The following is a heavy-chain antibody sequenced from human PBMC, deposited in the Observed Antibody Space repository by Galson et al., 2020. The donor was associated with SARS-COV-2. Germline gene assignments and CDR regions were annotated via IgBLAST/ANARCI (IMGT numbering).Heavy chain of an antibody. V-gene: IGHV4-39*07. J-gene: IGHJ6*02. CDR2: IYYSGRT. D-gene: IGHD2-2*01. CDR1: GGSISSSSYY. Sequence: SKTLSLTCTVSGGSISSSSYYWGWNRQPPGKGLEWIGSIYYSGRTYYNPSLKSRVTISVDTSKNQFSLKLSSVTAADTAVYYCARDGFYFTWDIVVVPAAMDYYYGMDVWGQGTTVTVSS. CDR3: ARDGFYFTWDIVVVPAAMDYYYGMDV.